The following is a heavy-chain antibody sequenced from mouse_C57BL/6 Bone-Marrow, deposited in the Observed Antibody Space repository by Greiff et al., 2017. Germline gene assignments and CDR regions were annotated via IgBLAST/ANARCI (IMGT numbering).Heavy chain of an antibody. J-gene: IGHJ2*01. CDR2: ISYDGSN. CDR1: GYSITSGYY. Sequence: EVQRVESGPGLVKPSQSLSLTCSVTGYSITSGYYWNWIRQFPGNKLEWMGYISYDGSNNYNPSLKNRISITRDTSKNQFFLKLNSVTTEDTATYYCARDGDWVFDYWGQGTTLTVSS. V-gene: IGHV3-6*01. D-gene: IGHD4-1*01. CDR3: ARDGDWVFDY.